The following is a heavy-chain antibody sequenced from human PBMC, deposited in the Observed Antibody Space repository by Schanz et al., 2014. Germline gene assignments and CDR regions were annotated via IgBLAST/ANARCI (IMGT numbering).Heavy chain of an antibody. D-gene: IGHD6-19*01. J-gene: IGHJ4*02. CDR2: INGYNGHT. CDR3: ARGGYSSGWYDRDIAHFDY. CDR1: GYTFSSYG. V-gene: IGHV1-18*01. Sequence: QVQLVQSGAEVKKPGASVKVSCKASGYTFSSYGITWVRQAPGQGLEWMGWINGYNGHTLYAQKFQGRVTMTTDTSTSTSYMELTSLRFDDTAVYYCARGGYSSGWYDRDIAHFDYWGQGTLVNVSS.